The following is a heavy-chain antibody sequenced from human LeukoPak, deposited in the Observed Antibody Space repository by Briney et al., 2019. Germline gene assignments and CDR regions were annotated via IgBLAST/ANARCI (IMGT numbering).Heavy chain of an antibody. V-gene: IGHV3-23*01. D-gene: IGHD5-24*01. Sequence: GGSLRLSCAASGFAFDSHAMNWVRQAPGKGLEWVSSITGKGSQTYYADSVKGRLIISRDNSKSTLYLQMNSLRADDTAVYYCAREVNYRQDFDYWGQGTLVTVSS. CDR1: GFAFDSHA. CDR3: AREVNYRQDFDY. J-gene: IGHJ4*02. CDR2: ITGKGSQT.